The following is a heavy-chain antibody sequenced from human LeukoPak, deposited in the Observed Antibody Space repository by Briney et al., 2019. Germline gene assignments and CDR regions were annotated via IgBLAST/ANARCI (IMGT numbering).Heavy chain of an antibody. CDR2: IDYSGST. Sequence: SETLSLTCTVSGGSISSYYWSWIRQPPGKELEWIGYIDYSGSTAYNPSLNGRVAVSVDTSKNQFSLKLRSVTAADTAVYYCARLNGGNWGPGILVTVSS. V-gene: IGHV4-59*08. CDR1: GGSISSYY. D-gene: IGHD4-23*01. J-gene: IGHJ4*02. CDR3: ARLNGGN.